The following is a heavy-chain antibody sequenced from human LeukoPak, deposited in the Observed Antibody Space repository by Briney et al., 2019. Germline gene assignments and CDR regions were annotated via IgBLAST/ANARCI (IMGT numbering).Heavy chain of an antibody. Sequence: PGGSLRLSCAASGFTFSSYAMSWVRQAPGKGLEWVSSISSSSSYIYYADSVKGRFTISRDNAKNSLYLQMNSLRAEDTAVYCCAKGGYSYADHGYYYYMDVWGKGTTVTVSS. CDR1: GFTFSSYA. J-gene: IGHJ6*03. CDR2: ISSSSSYI. D-gene: IGHD5-18*01. CDR3: AKGGYSYADHGYYYYMDV. V-gene: IGHV3-21*01.